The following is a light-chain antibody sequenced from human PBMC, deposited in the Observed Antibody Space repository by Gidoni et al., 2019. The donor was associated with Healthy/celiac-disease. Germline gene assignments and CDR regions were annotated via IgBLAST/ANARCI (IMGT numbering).Light chain of an antibody. J-gene: IGKJ3*01. CDR1: QSVLYSSNNKNY. CDR3: QKYYSTPFT. V-gene: IGKV4-1*01. CDR2: WAS. Sequence: DILMTQSPDSLAVSLGERATINCKSSQSVLYSSNNKNYLAWYQQKPGQPPKLLIYWASTRESGVPDRFSGSGSGTDFTLTISSLQAEEGAVYYCQKYYSTPFTFGPGTKVDIK.